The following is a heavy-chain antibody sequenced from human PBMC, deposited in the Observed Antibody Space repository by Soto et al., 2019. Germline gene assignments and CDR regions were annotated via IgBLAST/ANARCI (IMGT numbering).Heavy chain of an antibody. D-gene: IGHD4-17*01. J-gene: IGHJ4*02. CDR2: FDLEERKY. V-gene: IGHV1-24*01. CDR1: GSSLIDTP. CDR3: APQKADYSFDD. Sequence: QVRLVQSGAQVKRPGASVMVSCKVYGSSLIDTPIHWVRQIPGKGLEWMGGFDLEERKYIYAQKIQGRVTMTDESSTVTAFMALGSLGSEDTAVYYCAPQKADYSFDDWGQGTLVTVSS.